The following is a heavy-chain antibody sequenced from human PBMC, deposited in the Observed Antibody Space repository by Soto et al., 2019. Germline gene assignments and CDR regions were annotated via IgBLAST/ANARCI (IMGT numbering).Heavy chain of an antibody. V-gene: IGHV1-2*04. D-gene: IGHD6-13*01. CDR3: ARGFRPSIAEKRGDMDV. CDR2: INPNSGGT. CDR1: GYTFTGYY. J-gene: IGHJ6*02. Sequence: QVQLVQSGAEVKKPGASVKVSCKASGYTFTGYYMHWVRQAPGQGLEWMGWINPNSGGTNYAQKFQGWVTMTRDTSISTAYMELSRLRSDDTAVYYCARGFRPSIAEKRGDMDVWGQGTTVTVSS.